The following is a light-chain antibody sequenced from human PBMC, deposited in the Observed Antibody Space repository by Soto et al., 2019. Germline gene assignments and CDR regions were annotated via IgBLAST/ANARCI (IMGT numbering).Light chain of an antibody. J-gene: IGKJ5*01. CDR1: QSVNSN. CDR3: QQYNNWPSIT. V-gene: IGKV3-15*01. CDR2: GAS. Sequence: EIVMTQSPATLSVSPGERAPLSCRASQSVNSNLAWYQKKPGQAPRLLIFGASTRATGIPARFSGSGSGTEFTLTISSLQSEDFAVYYCQQYNNWPSITFGQGTRLEIK.